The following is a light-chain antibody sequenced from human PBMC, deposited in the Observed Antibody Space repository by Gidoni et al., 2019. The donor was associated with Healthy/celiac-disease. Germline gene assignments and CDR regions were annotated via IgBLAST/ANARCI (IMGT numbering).Light chain of an antibody. CDR1: NIGSKS. J-gene: IGLJ2*01. CDR3: QVWDSSSDHVV. CDR2: YDS. V-gene: IGLV3-21*04. Sequence: SYVLTQPTSVSVAPGKKARITCGGNNIGSKSVHGYQQKPGQAPVLVIYYDSDRPSGIPERFSGSNSVNTATLTISRVEAGDEADYYCQVWDSSSDHVVFGGGTKLTGL.